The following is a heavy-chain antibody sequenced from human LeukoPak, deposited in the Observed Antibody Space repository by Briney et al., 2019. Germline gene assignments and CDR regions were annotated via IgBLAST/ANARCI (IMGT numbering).Heavy chain of an antibody. D-gene: IGHD6-19*01. J-gene: IGHJ4*02. CDR2: ITGGGTT. V-gene: IGHV3-23*01. CDR1: GFTFTTYA. CDR3: ARLNSGWYFDY. Sequence: GGSLRLSCAASGFTFTTYAMSWVRQAPGKGLEWVSAITGGGTTFYADSVKGRFTISRDNSKNTLYLQMNSLRAEDTAVYYCARLNSGWYFDYWGQGTLVTVSS.